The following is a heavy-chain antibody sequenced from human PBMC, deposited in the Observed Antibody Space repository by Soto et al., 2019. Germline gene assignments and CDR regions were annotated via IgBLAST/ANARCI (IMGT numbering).Heavy chain of an antibody. CDR3: ARDPHFYYYDSSGYMDY. D-gene: IGHD3-22*01. CDR1: GFTFSIYG. Sequence: PGGSLRLSCAASGFTFSIYGMHLVRQSPGKGLEWVAVIWYDGSNKYYADSVKGRFTISRDNSKNTLYLQMNSLRAEDTAVYYCARDPHFYYYDSSGYMDYWGQGTLVTVSS. CDR2: IWYDGSNK. V-gene: IGHV3-33*01. J-gene: IGHJ4*02.